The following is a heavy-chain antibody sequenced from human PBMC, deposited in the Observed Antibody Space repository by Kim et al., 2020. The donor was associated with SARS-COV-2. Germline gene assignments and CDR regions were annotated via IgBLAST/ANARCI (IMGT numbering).Heavy chain of an antibody. J-gene: IGHJ4*02. V-gene: IGHV3-21*01. Sequence: GGSLRLSCAASGFTFSSYSMNWVRQAPGKGLEWVSSISSSSSYIYYADSVKGRFTISRDNAKNSLYLQMNSLRAEDTAVYYCARDPRITMVPREFDYWGQGTLVTVSS. CDR1: GFTFSSYS. CDR2: ISSSSSYI. CDR3: ARDPRITMVPREFDY. D-gene: IGHD3-10*01.